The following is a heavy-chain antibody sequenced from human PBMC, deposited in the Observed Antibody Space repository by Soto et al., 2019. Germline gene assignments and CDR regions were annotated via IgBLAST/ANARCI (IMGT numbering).Heavy chain of an antibody. CDR1: GYTFTSYG. CDR3: ARDLGVVPASHGGDFDY. D-gene: IGHD2-2*01. CDR2: ISAYNGNT. Sequence: QVQLVQSGAEVKKPGASVKVSCKASGYTFTSYGISWVRQAPGQGLEWMGWISAYNGNTNYAQKLQGRVTMTTDTTTSTAYMELRSLRSDDTAVYYCARDLGVVPASHGGDFDYWGQGALVTDSS. V-gene: IGHV1-18*01. J-gene: IGHJ4*02.